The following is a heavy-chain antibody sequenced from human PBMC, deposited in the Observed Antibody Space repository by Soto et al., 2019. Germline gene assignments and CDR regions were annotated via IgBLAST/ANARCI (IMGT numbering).Heavy chain of an antibody. CDR3: ARALVIAAAGSKDYYYYYMDV. Sequence: ASVKVSCKASGYTFTSYYMHWVRQAPGQGLEWMGRINPSGGSTSYAQKFQGRVTITADTSTSTAYMELSSLRSEDTAVYYCARALVIAAAGSKDYYYYYMDVWGKGTTVTVSS. CDR1: GYTFTSYY. D-gene: IGHD6-13*01. CDR2: INPSGGST. J-gene: IGHJ6*03. V-gene: IGHV1-46*01.